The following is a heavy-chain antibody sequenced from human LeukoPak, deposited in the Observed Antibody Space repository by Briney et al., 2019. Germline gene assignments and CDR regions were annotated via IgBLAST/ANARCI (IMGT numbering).Heavy chain of an antibody. CDR2: INPNSGGT. J-gene: IGHJ4*02. V-gene: IGHV1-2*02. Sequence: EASVKVSCKASGYTFTGYYMHWVRQAPGQGLEWMGWINPNSGGTNYAQKFQGRVTMTRDASISTAYMELSRLRSDDTAVYYCAKDPSSITAMVTPLPYWGQGTLVTVSS. CDR1: GYTFTGYY. CDR3: AKDPSSITAMVTPLPY. D-gene: IGHD5-18*01.